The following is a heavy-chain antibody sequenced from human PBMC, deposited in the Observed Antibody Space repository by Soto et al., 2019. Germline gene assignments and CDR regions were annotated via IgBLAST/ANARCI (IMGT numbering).Heavy chain of an antibody. D-gene: IGHD6-13*01. Sequence: GGSLRLSCAASGFTFSSYSMNWVRQAPGKGLEWVSSISSSSSYIYYADSVKGRFTISRDNAKNSLYLQMNSLRAEDTAVYYCAREEGNYYYGMDVWGQGTRVTVSS. J-gene: IGHJ6*02. V-gene: IGHV3-21*01. CDR1: GFTFSSYS. CDR3: AREEGNYYYGMDV. CDR2: ISSSSSYI.